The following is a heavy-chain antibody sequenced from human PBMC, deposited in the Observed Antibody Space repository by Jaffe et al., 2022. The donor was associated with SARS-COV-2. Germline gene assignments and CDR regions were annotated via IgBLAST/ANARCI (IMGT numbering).Heavy chain of an antibody. CDR3: ARLIRYFDWAYDAFDI. CDR2: IYYSGST. Sequence: QLQLQESGPGLVKPSETLSLTCTVSGGSISSSSYYWGWIRQPPGKGLEWIGSIYYSGSTYYNPSLKSRVTISVDTSKNQFSLKLSSVTAADTAVYYCARLIRYFDWAYDAFDIWGQGTMVTVSS. V-gene: IGHV4-39*01. CDR1: GGSISSSSYY. D-gene: IGHD3-9*01. J-gene: IGHJ3*02.